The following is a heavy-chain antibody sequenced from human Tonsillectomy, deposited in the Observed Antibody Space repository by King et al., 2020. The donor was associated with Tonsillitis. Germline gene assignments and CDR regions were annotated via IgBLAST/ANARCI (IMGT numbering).Heavy chain of an antibody. CDR1: GFTFKNYS. CDR3: VSVEAAANSYFFDY. CDR2: TSYDGSKK. J-gene: IGHJ4*02. Sequence: VQLVESGGGVVQPGRSLRLSCAASGFTFKNYSMRWVRQAPGKGLEWVTVTSYDGSKKYYADSVKGRFTISRDNSKNTVYLQMNSLRVEDTAVYFCVSVEAAANSYFFDYWGQGTLVTVSS. V-gene: IGHV3-30*04. D-gene: IGHD1-1*01.